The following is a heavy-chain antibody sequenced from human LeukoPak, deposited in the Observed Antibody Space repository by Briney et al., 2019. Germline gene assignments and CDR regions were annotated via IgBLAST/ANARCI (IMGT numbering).Heavy chain of an antibody. CDR2: ISYDGGKT. V-gene: IGHV3-30-3*01. D-gene: IGHD3-3*01. J-gene: IGHJ4*02. CDR1: GFIFGGYA. CDR3: ARGFNDFWSGSQLEY. Sequence: GGSLRLSCAASGFIFGGYAMHWVRQAPGKGLQWLAVISYDGGKTYYADSVEGRFTISRDNSKSTVYLEISSLRSEDTAIYYCARGFNDFWSGSQLEYWGQGTLVTVSS.